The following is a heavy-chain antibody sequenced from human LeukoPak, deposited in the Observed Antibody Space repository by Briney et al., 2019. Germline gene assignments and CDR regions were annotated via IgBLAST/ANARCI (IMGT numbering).Heavy chain of an antibody. CDR1: GFTFSSYS. Sequence: PGGSLRLSCAASGFTFSSYSMNWVRQAPGKGLEWVSSISSGSSYIYYADLLKGRFTISRDNAKNSLYLQMNSLRADDTAVYYCARDCGGDCYSHYFDYWGQGTLVTVSS. CDR3: ARDCGGDCYSHYFDY. CDR2: ISSGSSYI. V-gene: IGHV3-21*01. J-gene: IGHJ4*02. D-gene: IGHD2-21*02.